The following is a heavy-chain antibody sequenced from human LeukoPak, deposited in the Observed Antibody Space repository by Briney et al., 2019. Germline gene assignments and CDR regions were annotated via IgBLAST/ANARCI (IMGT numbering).Heavy chain of an antibody. Sequence: GASVKVSCKASGYTFTGYYMHWVRQAPGQGLEWMGIINPSGGSTSYAQKFQGRVTMTRDMSTSTVYMELSSLRSEDTAVYYCARDNQGGLGVAGTVVVAFDIWGQGTMVTVSS. CDR1: GYTFTGYY. D-gene: IGHD6-19*01. CDR3: ARDNQGGLGVAGTVVVAFDI. CDR2: INPSGGST. V-gene: IGHV1-46*01. J-gene: IGHJ3*02.